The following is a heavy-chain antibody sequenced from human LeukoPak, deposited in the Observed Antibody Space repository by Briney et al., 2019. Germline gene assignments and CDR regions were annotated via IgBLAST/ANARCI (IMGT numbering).Heavy chain of an antibody. J-gene: IGHJ4*02. CDR1: GFTFSNAW. CDR3: TTDDYSGYDIFDY. V-gene: IGHV3-15*01. D-gene: IGHD5-12*01. Sequence: PGGSLRLSCAASGFTFSNAWMSGVRKAPGKGRKWVGRIKSKTDGGTTDYAAPVKGRFTISRDDSKNTLYLQMNSLKTEDTAVYYCTTDDYSGYDIFDYWGQGTLVTVSS. CDR2: IKSKTDGGTT.